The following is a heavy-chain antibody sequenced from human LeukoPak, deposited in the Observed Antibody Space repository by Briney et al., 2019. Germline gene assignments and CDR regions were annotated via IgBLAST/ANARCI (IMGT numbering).Heavy chain of an antibody. D-gene: IGHD6-19*01. CDR3: ARLLGSGWAWFDP. J-gene: IGHJ5*02. Sequence: SETLSLTCTVSGGSISSSSYYWGWIRQPPGKGLEWIGSIYYGGSTYYNPSLKSRVTISVDTSKNQFSLKLSSVTAADTAVYYCARLLGSGWAWFDPWGQGTLVTVSS. CDR2: IYYGGST. V-gene: IGHV4-39*01. CDR1: GGSISSSSYY.